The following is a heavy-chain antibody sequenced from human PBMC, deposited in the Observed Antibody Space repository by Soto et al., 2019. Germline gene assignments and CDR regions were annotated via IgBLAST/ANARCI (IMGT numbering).Heavy chain of an antibody. J-gene: IGHJ5*02. CDR1: GGSFSGYY. V-gene: IGHV4-34*01. Sequence: QVQLQQWGAGLLKPSETLSLTCAVYGGSFSGYYWSWIRQPPGKGLEWIGEINHSGSTNYNPSLKRRVTXXVXTXXDPFSRELSSVPAADPAVDYCASGGVLRDFGWFALWGQGTLVTVSS. D-gene: IGHD3-9*01. CDR2: INHSGST. CDR3: ASGGVLRDFGWFAL.